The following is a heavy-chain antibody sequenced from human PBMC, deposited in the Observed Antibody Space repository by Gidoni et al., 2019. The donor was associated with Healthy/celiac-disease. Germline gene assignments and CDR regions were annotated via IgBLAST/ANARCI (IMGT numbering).Heavy chain of an antibody. J-gene: IGHJ5*02. CDR2: IYTSGST. D-gene: IGHD6-19*01. CDR1: GGSLSRGSHY. V-gene: IGHV4-61*02. Sequence: QVQLQESGPGLVKPSQTLSLTCPVSGGSLSRGSHYWSWIRQPAGKGLEWIGRIYTSGSTNYNPSLKSRVTMSVDTSKNQFSLKLSSVTAADTAVYYCARDHSVAVAGTSVWFDPWGQGTLVTVSS. CDR3: ARDHSVAVAGTSVWFDP.